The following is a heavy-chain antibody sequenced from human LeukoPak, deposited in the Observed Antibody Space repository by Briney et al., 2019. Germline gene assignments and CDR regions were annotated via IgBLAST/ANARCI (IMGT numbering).Heavy chain of an antibody. V-gene: IGHV3-43D*04. CDR1: GFTFDDYA. J-gene: IGHJ3*02. CDR3: AKDFGRDYYCSSTSCYKGDAFDI. CDR2: ISWDGGST. Sequence: PGGSLRLSCAASGFTFDDYAMHWVRQAPGKGLEWVSLISWDGGSTYYADSVKGRFTISRDNSKNSLYLQMNSLRAEDTALYYCAKDFGRDYYCSSTSCYKGDAFDIWGQGTMVTVSS. D-gene: IGHD2-2*01.